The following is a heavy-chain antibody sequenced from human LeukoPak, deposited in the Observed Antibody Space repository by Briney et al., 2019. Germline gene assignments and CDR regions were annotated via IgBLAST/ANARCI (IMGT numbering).Heavy chain of an antibody. CDR2: INHSGST. CDR3: ARGNPSIAAAGYFDY. CDR1: GGSFSGYY. V-gene: IGHV4-34*01. J-gene: IGHJ4*02. D-gene: IGHD6-13*01. Sequence: SETLSLTCAVYGGSFSGYYWSWIRQPPGKGLEWIGEINHSGSTNYNPSLKSRVTISVDTSKNQFSLKLSSVTAADTAVYYCARGNPSIAAAGYFDYWGQGTLVTVSS.